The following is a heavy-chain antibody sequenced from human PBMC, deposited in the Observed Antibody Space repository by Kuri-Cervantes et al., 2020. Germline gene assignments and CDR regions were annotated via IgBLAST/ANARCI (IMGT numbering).Heavy chain of an antibody. J-gene: IGHJ4*02. Sequence: GESLKISCAASGFTFSSYGMHWVRQAPGKGLEWVAFILYDGSNKYYADSVKGRFTISRDNTKKSLYLQMNSLRVEDTAVYYCARGSTPLSYYFDSSGGFDYWGLGTLVTVSS. D-gene: IGHD3-22*01. CDR2: ILYDGSNK. CDR1: GFTFSSYG. CDR3: ARGSTPLSYYFDSSGGFDY. V-gene: IGHV3-33*05.